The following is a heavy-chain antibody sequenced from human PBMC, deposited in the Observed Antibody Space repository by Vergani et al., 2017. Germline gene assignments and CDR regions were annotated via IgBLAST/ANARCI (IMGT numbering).Heavy chain of an antibody. Sequence: QVQLVESGGGVVQPGRSLRLSCAASGFIFSSYAMHWVRQAPGKGLEWVAVISYDGSNKYYADSVKGRFTFSRDNSKNTLYLQMNSLRAEDTAVYYCTRGGTMIVEPFDGWNQGTLVTVSS. D-gene: IGHD3-22*01. V-gene: IGHV3-30-3*01. CDR2: ISYDGSNK. CDR1: GFIFSSYA. J-gene: IGHJ4*02. CDR3: TRGGTMIVEPFDG.